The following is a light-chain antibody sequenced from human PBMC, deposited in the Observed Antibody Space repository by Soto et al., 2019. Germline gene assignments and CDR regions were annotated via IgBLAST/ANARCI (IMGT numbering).Light chain of an antibody. J-gene: IGLJ1*01. CDR1: SSDVGRYNY. V-gene: IGLV2-11*01. CDR3: CSYAGSPTFV. CDR2: DVS. Sequence: QSALTQPRSVSGSPGQSVTISCTGTSSDVGRYNYVSWYQHHPGTAPKVMIYDVSERHSGVPDRFSGSKSGNTASLTISGLQAEDEADYYCCSYAGSPTFVFGTGTKVTVL.